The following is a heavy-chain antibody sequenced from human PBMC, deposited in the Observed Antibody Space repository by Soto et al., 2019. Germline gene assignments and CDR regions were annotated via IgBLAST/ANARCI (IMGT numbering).Heavy chain of an antibody. CDR2: MNPNSGNT. D-gene: IGHD3-10*01. J-gene: IGHJ4*02. Sequence: GASVKVSCKASGYTFTSYDINWVRQATGQGLEWMGWMNPNSGNTGYAQKFQGRVTMTRNTSISTAYMELSSLRSEDTAVYYCARVWKYRSGRRSLPYRGQGILVTVSS. V-gene: IGHV1-8*01. CDR1: GYTFTSYD. CDR3: ARVWKYRSGRRSLPY.